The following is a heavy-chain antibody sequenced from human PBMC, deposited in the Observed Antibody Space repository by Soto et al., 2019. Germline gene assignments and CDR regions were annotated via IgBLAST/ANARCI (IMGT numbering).Heavy chain of an antibody. V-gene: IGHV4-34*01. CDR3: ARGIIKGDIVVVPDYYYYYYMDV. CDR1: GGSFSGYY. D-gene: IGHD2-2*01. CDR2: INHSGST. Sequence: SETLSLTCAVYGGSFSGYYWSWIRQPPGKGLEWIGEINHSGSTNYNPSLKSRVTISVDTSKNQFSLKLSSVTAADTAVYYCARGIIKGDIVVVPDYYYYYYMDVWGKGTTVTVSS. J-gene: IGHJ6*03.